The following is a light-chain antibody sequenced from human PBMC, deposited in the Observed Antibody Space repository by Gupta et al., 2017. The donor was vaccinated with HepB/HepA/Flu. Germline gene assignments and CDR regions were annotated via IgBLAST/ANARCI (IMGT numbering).Light chain of an antibody. CDR1: QSLLHSNGYNY. Sequence: DIVMTQYPLSLPVTPGEPASISCRSSQSLLHSNGYNYLDWYLQKPGQSPQLLIYLGCNRASGVPDRFSGSGSGTDFTLKISRVEAEEVGVYYCMQALQTPTFGQGTKLEIK. J-gene: IGKJ2*01. V-gene: IGKV2-28*01. CDR2: LGC. CDR3: MQALQTPT.